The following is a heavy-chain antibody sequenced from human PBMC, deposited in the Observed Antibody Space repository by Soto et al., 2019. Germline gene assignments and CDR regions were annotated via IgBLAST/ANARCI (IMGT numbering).Heavy chain of an antibody. CDR1: GGTFSSYA. CDR3: ARGGPSSSWYYYFDY. D-gene: IGHD6-13*01. V-gene: IGHV1-69*01. J-gene: IGHJ4*02. CDR2: IIPIFGTA. Sequence: VFCKASGGTFSSYAISWVRQAPGQGLEWMGGIIPIFGTANYAQKFQGRVTITADESTSTAYMELSSLRSEDTAVYYCARGGPSSSWYYYFDYWGQGTLVTVSS.